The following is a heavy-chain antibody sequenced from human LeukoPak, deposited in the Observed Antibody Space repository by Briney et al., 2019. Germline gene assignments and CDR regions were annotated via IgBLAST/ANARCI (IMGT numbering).Heavy chain of an antibody. CDR3: ARDERLLSFLK. CDR1: GFMFSSYG. CDR2: ISYDGNNK. J-gene: IGHJ4*02. Sequence: GGSLRLSCAASGFMFSSYGMHWVRQAPGKGLEWVAVISYDGNNKFYADSVKGRFTISRDNSKNTLYLQMNSLRAEDTAIYYCARDERLLSFLKWGQGTLVTVSS. V-gene: IGHV3-30*03. D-gene: IGHD3-3*01.